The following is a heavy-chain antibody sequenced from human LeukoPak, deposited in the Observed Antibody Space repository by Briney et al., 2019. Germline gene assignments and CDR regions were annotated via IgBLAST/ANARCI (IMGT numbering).Heavy chain of an antibody. CDR2: LYIGGNT. Sequence: SGGSLRLSCVASGFSVSSNYMAWVRQAPGKGLEWVSVLYIGGNTYYGDFVKGRFTISRDNSRNTLYLQMNSLRVDDTAVYYCARELAVGAITEYFQDWGQGTLVTVSS. D-gene: IGHD1-26*01. V-gene: IGHV3-53*01. J-gene: IGHJ1*01. CDR3: ARELAVGAITEYFQD. CDR1: GFSVSSNY.